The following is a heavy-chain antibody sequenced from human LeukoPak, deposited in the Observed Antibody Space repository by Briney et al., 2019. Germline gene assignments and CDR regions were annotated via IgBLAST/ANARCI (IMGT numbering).Heavy chain of an antibody. CDR2: IYHSGRT. CDR3: ARGVTGYSSGWYPDY. V-gene: IGHV4-38-2*01. D-gene: IGHD6-19*01. J-gene: IGHJ4*02. Sequence: PSETLSLTCAVSGYSISSGYYWGWIRRPPGKGLEWIGSIYHSGRTYYNPSLKSRVTISVDTSKNQFSLRLSSVTAADTAVYYCARGVTGYSSGWYPDYWGQGTLVTVSS. CDR1: GYSISSGYY.